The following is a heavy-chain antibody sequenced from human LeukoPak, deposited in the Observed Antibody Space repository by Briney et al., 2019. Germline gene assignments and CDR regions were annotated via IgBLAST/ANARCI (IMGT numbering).Heavy chain of an antibody. D-gene: IGHD3-22*01. CDR1: GFTVSSNY. V-gene: IGHV3-53*01. J-gene: IGHJ4*02. CDR3: ARSKNHYYDSSGYYFNLLPPFDY. Sequence: PGGSLRLSCAASGFTVSSNYMSWVRQAPGKGLEWVSVIYSGGSTYYADSVKGRFTISRDNSKNTLYLQMNSLRAEDTAVYYCARSKNHYYDSSGYYFNLLPPFDYWGQGTLVTVSS. CDR2: IYSGGST.